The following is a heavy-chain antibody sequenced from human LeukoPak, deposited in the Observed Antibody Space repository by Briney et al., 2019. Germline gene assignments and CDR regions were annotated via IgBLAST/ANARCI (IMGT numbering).Heavy chain of an antibody. CDR3: AKVYYYDSSGNYYYYYGMDV. J-gene: IGHJ6*02. V-gene: IGHV3-30*18. D-gene: IGHD3-22*01. Sequence: GGSLRLSCAASGFTFSSYGMHWVRQAPGKGLEWVAVISYDGSNKHYADSVKGRFTISRDNSKNTLYLQMNSLRAEDTAVYYCAKVYYYDSSGNYYYYYGMDVWGQGTTVTVSS. CDR2: ISYDGSNK. CDR1: GFTFSSYG.